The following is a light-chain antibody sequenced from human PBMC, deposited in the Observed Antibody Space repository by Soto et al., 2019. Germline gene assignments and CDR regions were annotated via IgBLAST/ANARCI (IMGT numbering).Light chain of an antibody. Sequence: DIQMTQSPSSLSASVGDRVTMTFRAGQSISRYLNWYQQKPGKAPKLLIYDASSLESGVPSRFSGSGSGTEFTLTISSLQPDDFATYYCQQYNSYSTFGQGTKVDI. V-gene: IGKV1-5*01. CDR3: QQYNSYST. CDR1: QSISRY. J-gene: IGKJ1*01. CDR2: DAS.